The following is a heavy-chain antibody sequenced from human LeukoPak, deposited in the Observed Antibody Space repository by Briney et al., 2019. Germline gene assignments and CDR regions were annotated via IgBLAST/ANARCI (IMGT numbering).Heavy chain of an antibody. D-gene: IGHD2-2*01. CDR1: GYTLTELS. CDR2: FDPEDGET. Sequence: ASVKVSCKVSGYTLTELSMHWVRQAPGKGLEWMGGFDPEDGETIYAQKFQGRVTMTEDTSTDTAYMELSSLRSEDTAVYYCATVADSSSTSCYSLFDWGQGTLVTVSS. V-gene: IGHV1-24*01. J-gene: IGHJ4*02. CDR3: ATVADSSSTSCYSLFD.